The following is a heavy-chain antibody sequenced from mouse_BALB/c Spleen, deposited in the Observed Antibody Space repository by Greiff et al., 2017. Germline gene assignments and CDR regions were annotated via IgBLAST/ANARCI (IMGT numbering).Heavy chain of an antibody. J-gene: IGHJ2*01. CDR1: GFTFSSYA. Sequence: EVKLMESGGGLVKPGGSLKLSCAASGFTFSSYAMSWVRQTPEKRLEWVASISSGGSTYYPDSVKGRFTISRDNARNILYLQMSSLRSEDTAMYYCASEGYGNYGFDYWGQGTTLTVSS. V-gene: IGHV5-6-5*01. CDR3: ASEGYGNYGFDY. CDR2: ISSGGST. D-gene: IGHD2-10*02.